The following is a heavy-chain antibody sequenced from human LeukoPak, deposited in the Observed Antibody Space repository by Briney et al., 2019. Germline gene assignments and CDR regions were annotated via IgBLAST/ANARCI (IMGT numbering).Heavy chain of an antibody. D-gene: IGHD3-22*01. V-gene: IGHV3-23*01. J-gene: IGHJ4*02. CDR2: ITGSGGST. Sequence: GGSLSLSCAASGFTFRDYFLSWVRQAPRKGLEWVAGITGSGGSTYYADSVKGRFTISRDNSKNTLFLQMSSLRADDTAVYYCAKVAISLIAVVKTPFYSWGQGTLVTVSS. CDR1: GFTFRDYF. CDR3: AKVAISLIAVVKTPFYS.